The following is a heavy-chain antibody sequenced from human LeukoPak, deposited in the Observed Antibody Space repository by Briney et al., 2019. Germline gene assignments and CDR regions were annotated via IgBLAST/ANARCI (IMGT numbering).Heavy chain of an antibody. J-gene: IGHJ4*02. D-gene: IGHD2-2*02. CDR1: GFTFSTYA. CDR2: VSGSGGST. V-gene: IGHV3-23*01. Sequence: GGSLRLSCAASGFTFSTYAMSWVRQAPGKGLEWVSAVSGSGGSTYYADSVKGRFTIPRDNSKNTLYLQMNSLRAEDTAVYYCAKIPLGYCPSSSCYSWGQGTLVTVSS. CDR3: AKIPLGYCPSSSCYS.